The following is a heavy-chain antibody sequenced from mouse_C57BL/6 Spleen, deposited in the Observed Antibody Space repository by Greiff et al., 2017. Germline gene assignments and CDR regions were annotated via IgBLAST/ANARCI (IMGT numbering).Heavy chain of an antibody. Sequence: QVQLQQPGAELVKPGASVKLSCKASGYTFTSYWMHWVKQRPGRGLEWIGRIDPNSGGTKYNEKFKSKATLTVDKPSSTAYRQLSSLTSEDSADYYGAREGRVTTVVATGDYWGQGTTLTVSS. CDR1: GYTFTSYW. CDR2: IDPNSGGT. D-gene: IGHD1-1*01. J-gene: IGHJ2*01. CDR3: AREGRVTTVVATGDY. V-gene: IGHV1-72*01.